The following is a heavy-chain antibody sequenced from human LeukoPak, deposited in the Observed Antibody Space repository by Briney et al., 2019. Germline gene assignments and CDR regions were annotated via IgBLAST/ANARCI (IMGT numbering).Heavy chain of an antibody. V-gene: IGHV3-30*02. CDR3: AKEISLNDAFDI. CDR1: GFTFSSYG. Sequence: PGGSLRLSCAASGFTFSSYGMHWVRQAPGKGLEWVAFIRYDGSNKYYADSVKGRFTISRDNSKNTLYLQMNSLRAEDTAVYYCAKEISLNDAFDIWGQGTMVTVSS. J-gene: IGHJ3*02. D-gene: IGHD2-15*01. CDR2: IRYDGSNK.